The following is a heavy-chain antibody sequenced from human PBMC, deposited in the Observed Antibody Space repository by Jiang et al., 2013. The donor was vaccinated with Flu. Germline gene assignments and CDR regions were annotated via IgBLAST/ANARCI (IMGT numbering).Heavy chain of an antibody. CDR2: INPHNGGT. CDR1: GYSLIDYY. Sequence: GAEVKKPGASVKVSCKVSGYSLIDYYMHWVRQAPGQGLEWMGWINPHNGGTMYAQKFHDRITISRDLSIDTAYLEVSRLTYDDTAVYFCTRDFTPRRLITLTFDLWGQGTQVTVSS. J-gene: IGHJ4*02. V-gene: IGHV1-2*02. CDR3: TRDFTPRRLITLTFDL. D-gene: IGHD3-22*01.